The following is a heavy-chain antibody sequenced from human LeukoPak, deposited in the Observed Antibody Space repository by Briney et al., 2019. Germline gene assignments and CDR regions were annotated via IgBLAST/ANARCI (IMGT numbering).Heavy chain of an antibody. CDR2: IIPILGIA. J-gene: IGHJ6*02. CDR1: GGTFSSYA. D-gene: IGHD4-17*01. V-gene: IGHV1-69*04. Sequence: RASVKVSCKASGGTFSSYAISWVRQAPGQGLEWMGRIIPILGIANYAQKFQGRVTITADKSTSTAYMELSSLRSEDAAVYYCARMYGDYEIYYYGMDVWGQGTTVTVSS. CDR3: ARMYGDYEIYYYGMDV.